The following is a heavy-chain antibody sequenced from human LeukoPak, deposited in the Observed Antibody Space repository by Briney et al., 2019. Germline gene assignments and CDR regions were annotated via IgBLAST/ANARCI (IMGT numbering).Heavy chain of an antibody. D-gene: IGHD3-10*01. J-gene: IGHJ4*02. CDR1: GFTFSSYG. Sequence: SGGSLRLSCAASGFTFSSYGMHWVRQAPGKGLEWVAVIWYDGSNKYYADSVKGRFTISRDNSKNTLYLQMHSLRAEDTAVYYCAKSPGVRGVIIYYFDYWGQGTLVTVSS. CDR2: IWYDGSNK. V-gene: IGHV3-33*06. CDR3: AKSPGVRGVIIYYFDY.